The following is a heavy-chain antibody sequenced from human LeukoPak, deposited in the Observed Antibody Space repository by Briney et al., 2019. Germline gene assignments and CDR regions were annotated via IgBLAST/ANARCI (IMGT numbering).Heavy chain of an antibody. CDR3: ARSAGPVIVPATIGASGHYYYMDV. CDR1: GDTFTTDY. CDR2: SNPSGGST. V-gene: IGHV1-46*01. J-gene: IGHJ6*03. D-gene: IGHD2-2*02. Sequence: ASVKVSCKASGDTFTTDYIHWVRQGPGQGPEWMGVSNPSGGSTTNAQKFRGRVTITTDDSTSTAYMELSSLRSDDSAVFYCARSAGPVIVPATIGASGHYYYMDVWDKGTTVTVSS.